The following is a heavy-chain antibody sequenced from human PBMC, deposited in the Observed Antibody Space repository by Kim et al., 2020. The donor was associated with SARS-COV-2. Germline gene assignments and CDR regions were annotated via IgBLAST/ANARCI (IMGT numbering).Heavy chain of an antibody. Sequence: SVKVSCKASGGTFSSYAISWVRQAPGQGLEWMGGIIPIFGTANYAQKFQGRVTITADESTSTAYMELSSLRSEDTAVYYCARDQLAPGSSWSGWADYYYYGMDVWGQGTTVTVSS. CDR2: IIPIFGTA. CDR3: ARDQLAPGSSWSGWADYYYYGMDV. J-gene: IGHJ6*02. CDR1: GGTFSSYA. D-gene: IGHD6-13*01. V-gene: IGHV1-69*13.